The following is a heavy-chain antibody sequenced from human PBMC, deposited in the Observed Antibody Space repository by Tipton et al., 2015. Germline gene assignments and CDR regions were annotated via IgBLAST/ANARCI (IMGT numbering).Heavy chain of an antibody. CDR3: AKGSSSGWYGWFDP. V-gene: IGHV3-23*01. Sequence: SLRLSCAASGFTLSIYAMSWVRQAPGKGLEWVSAISGSGGSTYYADSVKGRFTISRDNSNNTLFLQMNSLRAEDTAVYHCAKGSSSGWYGWFDPWGQGTLVTVSS. CDR2: ISGSGGST. D-gene: IGHD6-19*01. CDR1: GFTLSIYA. J-gene: IGHJ5*02.